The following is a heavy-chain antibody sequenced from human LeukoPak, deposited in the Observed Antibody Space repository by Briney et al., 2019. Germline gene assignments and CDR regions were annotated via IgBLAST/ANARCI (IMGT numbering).Heavy chain of an antibody. D-gene: IGHD3-10*01. CDR2: IYYSGST. CDR1: GGSISSNNYY. V-gene: IGHV4-39*01. Sequence: SETLSLTCTVSGGSISSNNYYWGWIRQPPGKGLEWIGSIYYSGSTYYNPSLKSRVTISVDTSKNQFSLKLSPVTAADTAVYYCATMVRGATPHPDYWGQGTLVTVSS. J-gene: IGHJ4*02. CDR3: ATMVRGATPHPDY.